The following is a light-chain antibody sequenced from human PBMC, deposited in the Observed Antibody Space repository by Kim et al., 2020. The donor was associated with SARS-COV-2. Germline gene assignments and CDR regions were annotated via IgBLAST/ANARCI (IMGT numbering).Light chain of an antibody. Sequence: SSELTQDPAVSVALGQTVRITCQGDSLRIYYASWYQQKPGQAPVLVIYGKNNRPSGIPDRFSGSSSGNTASLTITGAQAEDEADYYCNSRDSSGNHVLFGGGTKLTVL. J-gene: IGLJ2*01. CDR2: GKN. V-gene: IGLV3-19*01. CDR1: SLRIYY. CDR3: NSRDSSGNHVL.